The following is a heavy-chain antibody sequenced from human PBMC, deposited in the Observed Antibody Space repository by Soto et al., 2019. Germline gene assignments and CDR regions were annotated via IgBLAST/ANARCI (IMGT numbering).Heavy chain of an antibody. CDR2: INHSGST. D-gene: IGHD5-12*01. CDR3: ARVRVVATTFYYYYTMDV. V-gene: IGHV4-34*01. Sequence: SDTLSLTCAVYGGSFSGYYWSWIRQPPGKGLEWIGEINHSGSTSYNPSLKSRVTISVDTSKNQFSLKLSSVTAADTAVYYCARVRVVATTFYYYYTMDVWGQGTTVTVSS. CDR1: GGSFSGYY. J-gene: IGHJ6*02.